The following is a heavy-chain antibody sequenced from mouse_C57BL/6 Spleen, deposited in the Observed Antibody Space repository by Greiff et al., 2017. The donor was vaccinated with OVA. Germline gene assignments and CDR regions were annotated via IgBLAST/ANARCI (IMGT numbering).Heavy chain of an antibody. Sequence: QVQLQQPGAELVKPGASVKLSCKASGYTFTSYWMQWVKQRPGQGLEWIGEIDPSDSYTNYNQKFKGKATLTVDTSSSTAYMQLSSLTSEDSAVYYGTGSDYWGQGTTLTVSS. V-gene: IGHV1-50*01. CDR3: TGSDY. J-gene: IGHJ2*01. CDR1: GYTFTSYW. CDR2: IDPSDSYT.